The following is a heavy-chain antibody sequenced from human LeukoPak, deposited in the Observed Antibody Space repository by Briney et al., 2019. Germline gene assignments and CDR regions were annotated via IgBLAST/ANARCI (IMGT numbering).Heavy chain of an antibody. V-gene: IGHV3-48*02. D-gene: IGHD3-3*02. Sequence: GGSLRLSRAASGFTFSSYSMNWVRQAPGKGLEWVSYISGSSRTVYYADSVKGRFTISRDNAKNSLYLQMNSLRDEDTAVYFCARVLAASALRLDYWGQGTLVTVSS. CDR3: ARVLAASALRLDY. J-gene: IGHJ4*02. CDR1: GFTFSSYS. CDR2: ISGSSRTV.